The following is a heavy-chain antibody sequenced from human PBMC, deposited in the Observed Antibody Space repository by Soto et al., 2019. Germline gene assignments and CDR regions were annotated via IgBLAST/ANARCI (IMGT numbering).Heavy chain of an antibody. D-gene: IGHD2-21*01. CDR2: VNHSGEA. V-gene: IGHV4-34*01. Sequence: SETLSLTCGVYGGSFRNYYWIWVRQPPGKGLEWIGEVNHSGEATYNPSLQSRITISLDTSNSQFSLKLSSVTAADTAVYYCARDKGIGIQTNNWFDPWGQGTLVTVSS. CDR3: ARDKGIGIQTNNWFDP. J-gene: IGHJ5*02. CDR1: GGSFRNYY.